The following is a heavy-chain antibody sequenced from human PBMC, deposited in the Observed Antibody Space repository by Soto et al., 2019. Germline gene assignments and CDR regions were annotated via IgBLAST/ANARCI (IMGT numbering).Heavy chain of an antibody. J-gene: IGHJ6*02. V-gene: IGHV3-23*01. D-gene: IGHD3-10*01. CDR1: GFTFSTYA. CDR2: ISGSGGTT. CDR3: AKPPGTSSTRYYYYALDV. Sequence: EVQLLESGGGLVQPGGSLRLSCAASGFTFSTYAMTWVRQAPGKGLEWVSAISGSGGTTYYADSVKGRFTISRDNSKNTLYLQMIGLGAEDTAVYYCAKPPGTSSTRYYYYALDVWGQGTTVTVSS.